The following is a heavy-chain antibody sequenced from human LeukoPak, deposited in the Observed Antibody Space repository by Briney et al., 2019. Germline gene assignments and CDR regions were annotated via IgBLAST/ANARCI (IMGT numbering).Heavy chain of an antibody. V-gene: IGHV4-59*11. CDR2: IYYSGST. J-gene: IGHJ4*02. Sequence: SETLSLTCTVSGGSISSHYWSWIRQPPGKGLEWIGYIYYSGSTNYNPSLKSRVTISVDTSKNQFSLKLSSVTAADTAVYYCAMMYSSSVFGFDYWGQGALVTVSS. D-gene: IGHD6-6*01. CDR3: AMMYSSSVFGFDY. CDR1: GGSISSHY.